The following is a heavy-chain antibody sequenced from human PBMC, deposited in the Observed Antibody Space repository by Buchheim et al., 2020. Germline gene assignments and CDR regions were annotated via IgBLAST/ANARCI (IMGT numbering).Heavy chain of an antibody. J-gene: IGHJ4*02. CDR1: GFTFSSYA. CDR2: ISYDGSNK. Sequence: QVQLVESGGGVVQPGRSLRLSCAASGFTFSSYAMHWVRQAPGRGLEWVAVISYDGSNKYYADSVKGRFTISRDNSKNTLYLKMNSLRAEDTAVYYCASGRRDGYNHFDYWGQGTL. D-gene: IGHD5-24*01. CDR3: ASGRRDGYNHFDY. V-gene: IGHV3-30-3*01.